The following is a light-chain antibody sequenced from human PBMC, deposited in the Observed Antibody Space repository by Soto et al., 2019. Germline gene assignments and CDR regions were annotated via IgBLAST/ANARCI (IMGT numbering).Light chain of an antibody. J-gene: IGLJ1*01. CDR1: SSDVGGYNY. CDR2: EVS. CDR3: SSYTSSSTYV. V-gene: IGLV2-14*01. Sequence: QCPLAEAAGVSGSPGQSIAISCTGTSSDVGGYNYVSWYQQHPGKAPKLMIYEVSNRPSGVSNRFSGSKSGHTASLTISGLQAEDEADYYCSSYTSSSTYVFGTGTKVTVL.